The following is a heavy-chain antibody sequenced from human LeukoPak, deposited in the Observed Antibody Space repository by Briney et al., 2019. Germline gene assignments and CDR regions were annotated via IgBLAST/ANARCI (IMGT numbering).Heavy chain of an antibody. CDR2: INHSGST. Sequence: SETLSLTCAVSGGSISSSNWWSWVRQPPGKGLEWIGEINHSGSTNYNPSLKSRVTISVDTSKNQFSLKLSSVTAADTAVYYCARVFSSDIVVVPAAIGWFDPWGQGTLVTVSS. J-gene: IGHJ5*02. CDR1: GGSISSSNW. CDR3: ARVFSSDIVVVPAAIGWFDP. D-gene: IGHD2-2*01. V-gene: IGHV4-4*02.